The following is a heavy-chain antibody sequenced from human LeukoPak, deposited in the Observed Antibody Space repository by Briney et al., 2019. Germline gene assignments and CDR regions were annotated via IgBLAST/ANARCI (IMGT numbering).Heavy chain of an antibody. J-gene: IGHJ5*02. Sequence: PSETLSLTSTFSGGSISGSTYHWGSIRQPPGKRLEWSGSIHYIGTTYYNPSLTSRVTISVDTSKNQFSLKLSSVTAADTAVYYCTGQKLAHGRVNWFGPWGQGTLVTVSS. V-gene: IGHV4-39*01. CDR2: IHYIGTT. CDR1: GGSISGSTYH. D-gene: IGHD1-7*01. CDR3: TGQKLAHGRVNWFGP.